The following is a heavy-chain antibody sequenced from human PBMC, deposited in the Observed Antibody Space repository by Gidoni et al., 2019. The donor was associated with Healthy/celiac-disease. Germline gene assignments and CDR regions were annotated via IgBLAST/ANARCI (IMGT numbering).Heavy chain of an antibody. J-gene: IGHJ6*02. V-gene: IGHV3-30-3*01. Sequence: QVQLVESGGGVVQPGRSLRLSCAASGFTFRSYAMHWVRQDPGKGLEWVAVIAYDGSNKYYADSVKGRFTISRDNSKNTLYLQMNSLRAEDTAVYYCARDYEDFEWLLHGTRYYYYYGMDVWGQGTTVTVSS. CDR2: IAYDGSNK. D-gene: IGHD3-3*01. CDR1: GFTFRSYA. CDR3: ARDYEDFEWLLHGTRYYYYYGMDV.